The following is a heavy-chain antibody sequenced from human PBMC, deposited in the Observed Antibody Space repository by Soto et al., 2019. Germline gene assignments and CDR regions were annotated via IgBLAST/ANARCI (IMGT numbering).Heavy chain of an antibody. J-gene: IGHJ5*02. V-gene: IGHV1-18*01. CDR1: GGTFSSYA. CDR3: AREQMVRGVIWFDP. CDR2: IIPIFGNT. Sequence: ASVKVSCKASGGTFSSYAISWVRQAPGQGLEWMGGIIPIFGNTNYAQKLQGRVTMTTDTSTSTAYMELRSLRSDDTAVYYCAREQMVRGVIWFDPWGQGTLVTVSS. D-gene: IGHD3-10*01.